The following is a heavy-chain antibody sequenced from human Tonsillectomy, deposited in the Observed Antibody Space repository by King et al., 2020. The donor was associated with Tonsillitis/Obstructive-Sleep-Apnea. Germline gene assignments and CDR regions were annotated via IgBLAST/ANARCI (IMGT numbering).Heavy chain of an antibody. Sequence: VQLVESGGGLVQPGRSLRLSCTASGFTFGDYAMSWVRQAPGKGLEWVGFIRSKAYGGTTEYAASVKGRFSISRDDSKSIAYLQMNSLKTEDTAVYYCTRVPYSSGHYYFDYWGQGTLVTVSS. V-gene: IGHV3-49*04. CDR3: TRVPYSSGHYYFDY. CDR1: GFTFGDYA. CDR2: IRSKAYGGTT. J-gene: IGHJ4*02. D-gene: IGHD5-18*01.